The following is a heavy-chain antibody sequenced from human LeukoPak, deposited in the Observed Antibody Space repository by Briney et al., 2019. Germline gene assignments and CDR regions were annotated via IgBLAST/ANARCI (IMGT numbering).Heavy chain of an antibody. J-gene: IGHJ6*03. CDR1: GFTSSSYE. Sequence: GGSLRLSCAASGFTSSSYEMNWVRQAPGKGLEWVSYISSSGSTIYYADSVKGRFTISRDNAKNPLYLQMNGLRAEDTAVYYCARRGAAYDQYIDVWGKGTTVTVSS. D-gene: IGHD6-25*01. V-gene: IGHV3-48*03. CDR3: ARRGAAYDQYIDV. CDR2: ISSSGSTI.